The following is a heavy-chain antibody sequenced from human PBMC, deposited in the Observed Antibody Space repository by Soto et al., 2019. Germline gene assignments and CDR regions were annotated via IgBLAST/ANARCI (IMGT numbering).Heavy chain of an antibody. V-gene: IGHV4-34*01. J-gene: IGHJ4*02. CDR1: GGSFSDYY. CDR3: ARPGKATRVFDY. CDR2: INHSGST. D-gene: IGHD3-10*01. Sequence: QVQLQQWGAGLLKPSETLSLTCAVYGGSFSDYYWSWIRQPPGKGLEWIGEINHSGSTNYNPSLTSRVTISVDTSKNQFSLKLSSVTAADTAVYYCARPGKATRVFDYWGQGTLVTVSS.